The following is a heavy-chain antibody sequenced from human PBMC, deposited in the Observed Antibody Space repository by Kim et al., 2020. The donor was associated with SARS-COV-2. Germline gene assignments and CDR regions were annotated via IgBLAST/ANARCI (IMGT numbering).Heavy chain of an antibody. CDR3: ARDYDSSGYYRGMDV. V-gene: IGHV4-4*07. Sequence: SETLSLTCTVSGGSISSYYWSWIRQPAGKGLEWIGRIYTSGSTNYNPSLKSRVTMSVDTSKNQFSLKLSSVTAADTAVYYCARDYDSSGYYRGMDVWGQGTTVTVSS. D-gene: IGHD3-22*01. CDR2: IYTSGST. J-gene: IGHJ6*02. CDR1: GGSISSYY.